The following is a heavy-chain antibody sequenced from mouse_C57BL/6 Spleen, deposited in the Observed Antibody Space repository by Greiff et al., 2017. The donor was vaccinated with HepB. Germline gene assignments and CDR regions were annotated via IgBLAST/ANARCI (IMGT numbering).Heavy chain of an antibody. D-gene: IGHD3-2*02. J-gene: IGHJ4*01. V-gene: IGHV2-9-1*01. CDR2: IWTGGGT. Sequence: QVTLKVSGPGLVAPSQSLSITCTVSGFSLTSYAISWVRQPPGKGLEWLGVIWTGGGTNYNSALKSRLSISKDNYKSQVFLKMNSLQTDDTARYYCARTAQATSYDYAMDYWGQGTSVTVSS. CDR3: ARTAQATSYDYAMDY. CDR1: GFSLTSYA.